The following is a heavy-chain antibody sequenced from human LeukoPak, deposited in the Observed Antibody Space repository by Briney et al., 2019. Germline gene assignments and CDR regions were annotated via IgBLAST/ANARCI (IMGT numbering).Heavy chain of an antibody. J-gene: IGHJ6*03. V-gene: IGHV4-30-2*01. CDR3: ARGDYSKWSRYYYYMDV. CDR1: GGSISSGGYY. CDR2: IYHSGST. D-gene: IGHD4-11*01. Sequence: SETLSLTCTVSGGSISSGGYYWSWIRQPPGTGLEWIGYIYHSGSTYYNPSLKSRVTISVDRSKNQFSLKLSSVTAADTAVYYCARGDYSKWSRYYYYMDVWGKGTTVTVSS.